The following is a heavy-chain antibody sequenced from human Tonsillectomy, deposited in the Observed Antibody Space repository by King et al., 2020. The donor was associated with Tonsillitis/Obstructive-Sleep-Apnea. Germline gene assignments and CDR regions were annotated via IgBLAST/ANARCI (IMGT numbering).Heavy chain of an antibody. CDR3: AKDGAKSAAAGHLLSTLYYYYYMDV. V-gene: IGHV3-23*04. D-gene: IGHD6-13*01. CDR2: ISGSGGTT. J-gene: IGHJ6*03. Sequence: VQLVESGGGLVQPGGSLRLSCAASGFTFSSYAMTWVRQAPGKGLEWVSAISGSGGTTYYADSVKGRFTISRDNSKNTLYLQMNSLRAEDTAVYFCAKDGAKSAAAGHLLSTLYYYYYMDVWGKGTTVTVSS. CDR1: GFTFSSYA.